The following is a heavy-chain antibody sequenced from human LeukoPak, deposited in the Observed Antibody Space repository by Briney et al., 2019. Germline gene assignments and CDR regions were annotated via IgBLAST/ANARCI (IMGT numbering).Heavy chain of an antibody. J-gene: IGHJ6*03. CDR2: ISASGGST. CDR3: AKSWGYTRPYYNYMDV. D-gene: IGHD3-16*02. V-gene: IGHV3-23*01. Sequence: GGSLRLSCAASGFTFSSYAMSWVRQAPGKGLEWVSSISASGGSTYYADSVKGRFTISRDNSKNTLYLQMNSLRAEDTAVYYCAKSWGYTRPYYNYMDVWGKGTTVTVSS. CDR1: GFTFSSYA.